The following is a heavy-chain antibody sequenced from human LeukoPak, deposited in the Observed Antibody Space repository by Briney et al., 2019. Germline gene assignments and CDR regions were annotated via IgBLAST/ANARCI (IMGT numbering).Heavy chain of an antibody. D-gene: IGHD5-12*01. V-gene: IGHV3-73*01. CDR2: IRGKPNNYAT. CDR1: GFTFSDST. J-gene: IGHJ4*02. Sequence: GGSLKLSCVASGFTFSDSTVHWVRQASGKGLEWVGRIRGKPNNYATAYAASVKGRFTFSRDDSKNTAYLQMNSLRTEDTAVYYCTRVKFSGYETEYWGQGTLVTVSS. CDR3: TRVKFSGYETEY.